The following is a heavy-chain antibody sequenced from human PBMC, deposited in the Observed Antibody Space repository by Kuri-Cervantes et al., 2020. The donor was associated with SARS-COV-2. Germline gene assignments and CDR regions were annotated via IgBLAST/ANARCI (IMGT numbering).Heavy chain of an antibody. D-gene: IGHD6-19*01. CDR1: GFSFSSYG. CDR2: ISGSGGST. Sequence: GESLKISCAASGFSFSSYGMSWVRQAPGKGLEWVSAISGSGGSTYYADSVKGRFTISRDNSKNTLYLQMDSPRAEDTAVYYCAKGHNSGWHKPPIDYWGQGALVTVSS. CDR3: AKGHNSGWHKPPIDY. V-gene: IGHV3-23*01. J-gene: IGHJ4*02.